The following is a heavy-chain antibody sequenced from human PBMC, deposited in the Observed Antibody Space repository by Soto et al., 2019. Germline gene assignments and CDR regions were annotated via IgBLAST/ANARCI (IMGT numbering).Heavy chain of an antibody. V-gene: IGHV3-23*01. J-gene: IGHJ4*02. CDR2: ITGRDCSP. CDR1: GFTFSSDA. Sequence: GGSLRLSGGASGFTFSSDARTWVRQAPGEGLDSVSAITGRDCSPSYPDSVNSRFTLSRYNSKLTLSLHMHSLSADDTAAYYCAKSHTYNYDSLAFSGFDCSGQGTQVTFSS. CDR3: AKSHTYNYDSLAFSGFDC. D-gene: IGHD3-16*01.